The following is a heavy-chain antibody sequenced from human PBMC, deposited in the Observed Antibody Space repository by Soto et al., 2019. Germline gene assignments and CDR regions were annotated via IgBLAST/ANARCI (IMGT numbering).Heavy chain of an antibody. CDR3: GRGAELGYCSSTSCWENWFDP. V-gene: IGHV1-2*02. CDR1: GYTFTGYY. CDR2: INPNSGGT. D-gene: IGHD2-2*01. Sequence: QVQLVQSGAEVKKPGASVKVSCKASGYTFTGYYMHWVRQAPGQGLEWMGWINPNSGGTNYAQKFPGRVTMTRETSIRTAYMEVSRLRSDDTAVYYCGRGAELGYCSSTSCWENWFDPWGQGTLVTVSS. J-gene: IGHJ5*02.